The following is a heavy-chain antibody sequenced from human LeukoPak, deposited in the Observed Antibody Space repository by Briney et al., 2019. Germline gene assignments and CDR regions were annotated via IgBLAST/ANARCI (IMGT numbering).Heavy chain of an antibody. D-gene: IGHD2/OR15-2a*01. V-gene: IGHV4-39*01. CDR2: FGHGRNA. J-gene: IGHJ5*02. Sequence: SETLSLTCTMSGGSISTNDYYWDWIRQPPGKGLEWIGSFGHGRNAFSNPSLKSRVTISVDTSKNQFSLRLSSVTAADTAMYYCGRHAPYSNFDLWGRGTLVTVSS. CDR1: GGSISTNDYY. CDR3: GRHAPYSNFDL.